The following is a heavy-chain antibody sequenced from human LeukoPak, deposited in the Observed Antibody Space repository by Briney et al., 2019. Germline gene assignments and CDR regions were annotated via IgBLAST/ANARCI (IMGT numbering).Heavy chain of an antibody. CDR2: AGWAGGTT. CDR1: GSNFDRYT. V-gene: IGHV3-43*01. D-gene: IGHD3-10*02. CDR3: AKELDTMFFDY. J-gene: IGHJ4*02. Sequence: GGSLRLSCATSGSNFDRYTIHWVRQAPGKGLEWVSLAGWAGGTTFYSDSVRGRFTISRDSGRKSVYLQMNSLTTDDTAFYFCAKELDTMFFDYWGQGALVTVSS.